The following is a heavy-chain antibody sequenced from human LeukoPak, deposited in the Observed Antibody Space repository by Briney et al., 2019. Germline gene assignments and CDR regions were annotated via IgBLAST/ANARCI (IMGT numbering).Heavy chain of an antibody. CDR1: GFTFSSYS. Sequence: GGSLRLSCAAPGFTFSSYSMNWVRQAPGKGLEWVSYISSSSSTIYYADSVKGRFTISRDNAKTSLYLQMNSLRAEDTAVYYCARDMLGEPHPLEYFDYWGQGTLVTVSS. D-gene: IGHD3-10*02. CDR2: ISSSSSTI. V-gene: IGHV3-48*01. CDR3: ARDMLGEPHPLEYFDY. J-gene: IGHJ4*02.